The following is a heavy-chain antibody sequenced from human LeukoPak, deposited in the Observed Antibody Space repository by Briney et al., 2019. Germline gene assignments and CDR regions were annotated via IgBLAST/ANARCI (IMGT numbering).Heavy chain of an antibody. CDR1: GFTFSSYG. CDR3: AKGVYGSGNYYVLYYYYYMDV. V-gene: IGHV3-23*01. J-gene: IGHJ6*03. D-gene: IGHD3-10*01. Sequence: PRGSLRLSCVASGFTFSSYGMSWVRQAPGKGLEWVSAISGSGGSTYYADSVKGRFTISRDNSKSMLYLQMNSLRAEDTAVYYCAKGVYGSGNYYVLYYYYYMDVWGKGTTVTISS. CDR2: ISGSGGST.